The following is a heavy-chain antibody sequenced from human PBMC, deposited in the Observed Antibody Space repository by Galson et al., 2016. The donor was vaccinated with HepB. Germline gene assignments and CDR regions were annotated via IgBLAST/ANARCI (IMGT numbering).Heavy chain of an antibody. CDR2: ISGDGGAT. J-gene: IGHJ4*02. D-gene: IGHD2-21*01. CDR3: AKGAIFFAKKPYYFHY. CDR1: GFTFSSYA. V-gene: IGHV3-23*01. Sequence: SLRLSCAASGFTFSSYAMSWVRQAPGKGLEWVSSISGDGGATYYSDSVKGRFTISRDNSKNTVYLQMNSLRGEDTAVYYCAKGAIFFAKKPYYFHYWGQGTLVAVSS.